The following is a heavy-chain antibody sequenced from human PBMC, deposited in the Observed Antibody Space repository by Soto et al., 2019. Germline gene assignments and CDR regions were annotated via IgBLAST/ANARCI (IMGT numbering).Heavy chain of an antibody. J-gene: IGHJ5*02. CDR3: ARQVVTVTTPRKNWFDP. D-gene: IGHD4-17*01. CDR2: IYYSGST. V-gene: IGHV4-39*01. CDR1: GGSISSTNYY. Sequence: SETLSLTCTVSGGSISSTNYYWGWIRQPPGKGLEWIGSIYYSGSTYYNPSLKSRVTISVDTSKNQFSLKLSSVTAADTAMYYCARQVVTVTTPRKNWFDPWGQGTLVTVSS.